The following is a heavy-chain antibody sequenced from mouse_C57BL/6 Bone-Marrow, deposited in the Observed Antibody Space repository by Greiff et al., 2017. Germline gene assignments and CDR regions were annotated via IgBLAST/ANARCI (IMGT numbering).Heavy chain of an antibody. CDR2: INPSTGGT. Sequence: EVQLQQSGPELVKPGASVKISCKASGYSFTGYYMNWVKQSPEKSLEWIGEINPSTGGTTYNQKFKAKATLTVDKSASTAYTQLKSLTSEDSAVYYCARSGYDYDDYAMDYWGQGTSVTVSS. J-gene: IGHJ4*01. CDR3: ARSGYDYDDYAMDY. V-gene: IGHV1-42*01. CDR1: GYSFTGYY. D-gene: IGHD2-4*01.